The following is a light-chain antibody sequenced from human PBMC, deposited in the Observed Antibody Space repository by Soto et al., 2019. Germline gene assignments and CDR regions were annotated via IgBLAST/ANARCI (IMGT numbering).Light chain of an antibody. J-gene: IGKJ4*01. V-gene: IGKV3-11*01. CDR3: QQHSNWPLT. CDR1: QSVSSY. Sequence: EIVLTQSPATLSLSPGEGATLSCRASQSVSSYLAWYQQKPGQAPRLLIYAASNRATGIPARFSGGGSGTDFTLTISRLEPEDFAVYYCQQHSNWPLTFGGGTKVEIK. CDR2: AAS.